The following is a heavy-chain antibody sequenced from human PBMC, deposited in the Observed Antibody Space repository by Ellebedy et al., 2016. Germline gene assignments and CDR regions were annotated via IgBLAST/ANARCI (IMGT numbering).Heavy chain of an antibody. D-gene: IGHD5-24*01. J-gene: IGHJ4*02. CDR1: GYSFTSYC. CDR3: ARDPREMATITKSFDY. V-gene: IGHV5-10-1*01. CDR2: IDPSDSYT. Sequence: GESLKISXKGSGYSFTSYCISWVRQMPGKGLEWMGRIDPSDSYTNYSPSFQGHVTISADKSISTAYLQWSSLKASDTAMYYCARDPREMATITKSFDYWGQGTLVTVSS.